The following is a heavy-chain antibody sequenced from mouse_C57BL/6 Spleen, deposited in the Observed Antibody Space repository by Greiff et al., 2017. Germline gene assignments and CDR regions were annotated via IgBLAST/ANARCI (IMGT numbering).Heavy chain of an antibody. CDR2: INPYNGGT. V-gene: IGHV1-19*01. Sequence: VQLQQSGPVLVKPGASVKMSCKASGYTFTDYYMNWVKQSHGKSLEWIGVINPYNGGTSYNQKFKGKATLTVDKSSSTAYMELNSLTSEDSAVYYCARDYGNYLYCYAMDYWGQGTSVTVSS. J-gene: IGHJ4*01. CDR1: GYTFTDYY. D-gene: IGHD2-1*01. CDR3: ARDYGNYLYCYAMDY.